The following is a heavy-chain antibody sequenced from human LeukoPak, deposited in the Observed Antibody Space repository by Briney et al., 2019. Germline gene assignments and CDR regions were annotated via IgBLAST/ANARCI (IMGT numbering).Heavy chain of an antibody. J-gene: IGHJ5*02. V-gene: IGHV3-74*01. D-gene: IGHD4-11*01. Sequence: PGGSLRLSCAASGFTFSDYWMHWVRQAPGKGLVWVSRINPDGSSASYGDSVKGRFTISRDNAKNTLYLQMNSLRAEDTAVYYCARFKVTVTSIPWGQGTLVTVSS. CDR2: INPDGSSA. CDR1: GFTFSDYW. CDR3: ARFKVTVTSIP.